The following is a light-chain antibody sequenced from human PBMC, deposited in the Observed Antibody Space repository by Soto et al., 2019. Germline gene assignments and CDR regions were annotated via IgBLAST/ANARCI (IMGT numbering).Light chain of an antibody. CDR3: QQRSNWPIT. J-gene: IGKJ5*01. V-gene: IGKV3-11*01. CDR2: DAS. CDR1: QSVSSY. Sequence: IAWTQSPATLCLSPGERATLSCRSSQSVSSYLAWYQQKPGQAPRLPIYDASNRATGIPARFSGSGSGTDFTLTISSLEPEDFAVYYCQQRSNWPITFGQGTRLE.